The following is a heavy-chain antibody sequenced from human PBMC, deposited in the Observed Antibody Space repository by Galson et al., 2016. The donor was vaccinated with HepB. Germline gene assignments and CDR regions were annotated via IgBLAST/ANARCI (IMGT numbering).Heavy chain of an antibody. J-gene: IGHJ4*02. D-gene: IGHD3-10*01. CDR2: FYGGGST. CDR1: GFTVSSNY. Sequence: SLRLSCAASGFTVSSNYMSWVRQAPGKRLEWVSVFYGGGSTYYADSVKGRFTISRDNSKNTLYPQMNSLRAEDTAVYYCASVTYYYGSGAFDYWGQGTLVTVSS. V-gene: IGHV3-53*01. CDR3: ASVTYYYGSGAFDY.